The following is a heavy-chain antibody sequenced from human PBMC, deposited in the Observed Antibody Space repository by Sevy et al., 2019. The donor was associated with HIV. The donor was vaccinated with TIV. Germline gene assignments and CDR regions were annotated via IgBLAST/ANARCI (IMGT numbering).Heavy chain of an antibody. J-gene: IGHJ4*02. CDR2: IRSKAYGGTT. V-gene: IGHV3-49*04. CDR1: GFSFSSYS. Sequence: GGSLRLSCEASGFSFSSYSMSWVRQAPGKGLEWVGFIRSKAYGGTTEYAASVKGRFTISRDDSKSIAYLQMNSLKTEDTAVYYCTRDLEYSSWIDYWGQGTLVTVSS. CDR3: TRDLEYSSWIDY. D-gene: IGHD6-6*01.